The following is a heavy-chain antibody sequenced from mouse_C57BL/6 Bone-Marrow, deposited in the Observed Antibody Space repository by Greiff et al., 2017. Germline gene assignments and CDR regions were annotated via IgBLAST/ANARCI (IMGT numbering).Heavy chain of an antibody. CDR2: IDPENGDT. V-gene: IGHV14-4*01. J-gene: IGHJ4*01. CDR1: GFNIKDDY. Sequence: EVQVVESGAELVRPGASVKLSCTASGFNIKDDYMHWVKQRPEQGLEWIGWIDPENGDTEYASKFQGKATITADTSSNTAYLQLSSLTSEDTAVYYCTTEYYGSSRYAMDYWGQGTSVTVSS. CDR3: TTEYYGSSRYAMDY. D-gene: IGHD1-1*01.